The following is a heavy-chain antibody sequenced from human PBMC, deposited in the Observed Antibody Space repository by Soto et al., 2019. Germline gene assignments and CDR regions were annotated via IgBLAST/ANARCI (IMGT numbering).Heavy chain of an antibody. Sequence: LXLSXAASXFTXXSXSMNWVRQAPGKGLEWVSYISSSSSTIYYADSVKGRFTISRDNAKNSLYLQMNSLRAEDTAVYYCARDSGYSYGPLDYWGQGTLVTVSS. V-gene: IGHV3-48*01. CDR2: ISSSSSTI. D-gene: IGHD5-18*01. CDR3: ARDSGYSYGPLDY. CDR1: XFTXXSXS. J-gene: IGHJ4*02.